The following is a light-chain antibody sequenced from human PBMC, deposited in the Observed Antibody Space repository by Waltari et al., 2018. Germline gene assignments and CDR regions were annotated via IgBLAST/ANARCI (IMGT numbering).Light chain of an antibody. J-gene: IGLJ3*02. CDR1: ASNIGGNL. CDR3: ASWDDSLNGHWV. V-gene: IGLV1-44*01. Sequence: QSVLTQPPSASGTPGQRVTISCSGSASNIGGNLVNWYQQLPGKAPKLLIYRSDQRPSGGPDRFSGSKSGTSASRAISGLQSEDEADYYCASWDDSLNGHWVFGGGTKVTVL. CDR2: RSD.